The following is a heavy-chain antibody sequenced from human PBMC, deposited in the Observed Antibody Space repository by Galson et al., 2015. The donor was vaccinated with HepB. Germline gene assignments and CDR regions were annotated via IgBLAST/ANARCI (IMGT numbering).Heavy chain of an antibody. CDR2: ISSSGSTL. CDR1: GFTFSDYY. V-gene: IGHV3-11*01. CDR3: ARRYPSGGYFDY. J-gene: IGHJ4*02. D-gene: IGHD6-19*01. Sequence: SLRLSCAASGFTFSDYYMNWIRQAPGKGLEWVSYISSSGSTLNYADSVKGRFTISRDNAKNSLYLEMNSLRAEDTAVYYCARRYPSGGYFDYWGQGTLVTVSS.